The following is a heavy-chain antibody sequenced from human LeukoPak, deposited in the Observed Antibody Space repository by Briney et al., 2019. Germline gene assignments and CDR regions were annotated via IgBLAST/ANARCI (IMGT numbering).Heavy chain of an antibody. CDR1: GYSISSGYY. CDR2: IYHSGRT. J-gene: IGHJ4*02. CDR3: ARGSHPVTGTLGGYFDP. D-gene: IGHD6-19*01. V-gene: IGHV4-38-2*02. Sequence: PSETLSLTCTVSGYSISSGYYWGWIRQPPGKGLEWIGSIYHSGRTFYNPSLKSRVTISLDASNKQFSLRLSSVTAADTAVYYCARGSHPVTGTLGGYFDPWGQGTLVTVSS.